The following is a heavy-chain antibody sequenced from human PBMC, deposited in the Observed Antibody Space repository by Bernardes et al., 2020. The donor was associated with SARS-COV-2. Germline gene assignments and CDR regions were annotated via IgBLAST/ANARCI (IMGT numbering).Heavy chain of an antibody. D-gene: IGHD3-3*01. Sequence: ETLSLTCAVYGESFSPYKWSWMRQPPGKGLEWVSVIYSDGTTFYTDSVKGRFTISRDNSKNTLYLQMNSLRVEDAAVYYCARGEAVTILGVPIRGRWYFDLWGRGTQVSVSS. CDR1: GESFSPYK. CDR3: ARGEAVTILGVPIRGRWYFDL. V-gene: IGHV3-66*02. CDR2: IYSDGTT. J-gene: IGHJ2*01.